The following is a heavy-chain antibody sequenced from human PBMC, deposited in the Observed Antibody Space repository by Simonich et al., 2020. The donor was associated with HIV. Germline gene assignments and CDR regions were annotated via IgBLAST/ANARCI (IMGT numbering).Heavy chain of an antibody. V-gene: IGHV3-30*07. CDR1: GFTFSSYA. CDR3: AREPRGGWSRYSYYYYMDV. CDR2: ISYDGSNK. Sequence: QVQLVESGGGVVQPGRSLRLSCAASGFTFSSYAMHWVRQAPGKGLEWVAVISYDGSNKYYADSVKGRFTISRDNSKNTLYLQMNSLRAEDTAVYYCAREPRGGWSRYSYYYYMDVWGKGTTVTVSS. D-gene: IGHD6-19*01. J-gene: IGHJ6*03.